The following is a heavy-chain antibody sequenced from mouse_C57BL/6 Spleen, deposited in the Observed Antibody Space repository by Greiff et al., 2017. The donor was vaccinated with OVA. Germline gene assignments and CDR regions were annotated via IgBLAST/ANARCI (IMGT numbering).Heavy chain of an antibody. Sequence: VQLQQSGAELVKPGASVKISCKASGYAFSSYWMNWVKQRPGKGLEWIGQIYPGDGDTNYNGKFKGKATLTADKSSSTAYMQLSSLTSEDSAVYFCARTSTTVVAPGYFDYWGQGTTLTVSS. CDR2: IYPGDGDT. J-gene: IGHJ2*01. V-gene: IGHV1-80*01. D-gene: IGHD1-1*01. CDR1: GYAFSSYW. CDR3: ARTSTTVVAPGYFDY.